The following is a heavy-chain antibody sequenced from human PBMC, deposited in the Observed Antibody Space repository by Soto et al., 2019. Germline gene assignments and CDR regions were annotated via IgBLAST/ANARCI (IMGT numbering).Heavy chain of an antibody. V-gene: IGHV1-18*01. CDR2: INSFSGDT. J-gene: IGHJ2*01. Sequence: QVQLVQSGAEVKKPGASVKVSCKASGYTFTHYGITWVRQAPGQGLEWMGWINSFSGDTNYPQKHQGRLTMTTDTSTNTVYMELRNLRSDDTAVYYCARDLHSGGKYWYFDIWGRGTQVTVSS. D-gene: IGHD2-15*01. CDR1: GYTFTHYG. CDR3: ARDLHSGGKYWYFDI.